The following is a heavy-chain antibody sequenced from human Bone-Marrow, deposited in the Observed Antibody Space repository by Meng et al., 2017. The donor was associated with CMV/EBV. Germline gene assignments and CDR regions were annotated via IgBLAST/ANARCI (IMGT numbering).Heavy chain of an antibody. CDR3: AKDADYGELMLYYYYYGMDV. J-gene: IGHJ6*02. V-gene: IGHV3-30*02. CDR2: IRYDGSNK. D-gene: IGHD4-17*01. Sequence: LSLTCAASGFTFSSYGMHWVRQAPGKGLEWVAFIRYDGSNKYYADSVKGRFTISRDNSKNTLYLQMNSLRAEDTAVYYCAKDADYGELMLYYYYYGMDVWGQGTTVTVSS. CDR1: GFTFSSYG.